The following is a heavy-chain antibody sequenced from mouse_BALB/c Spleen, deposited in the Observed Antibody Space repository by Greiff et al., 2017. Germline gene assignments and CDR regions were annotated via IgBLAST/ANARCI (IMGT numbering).Heavy chain of an antibody. V-gene: IGHV1S29*02. CDR1: GYTFTDYN. Sequence: DVQLQESGPELVKPGASVKISCKASGYTFTDYNMHWVKQSHGKSLEWIGYIYPYNGGTGYNQKFKSKATLTVDNSSSTAYMELRSLTSEDSAVYYCARGARAILYAMDYWGQGTSVTVSS. D-gene: IGHD3-1*01. CDR2: IYPYNGGT. J-gene: IGHJ4*01. CDR3: ARGARAILYAMDY.